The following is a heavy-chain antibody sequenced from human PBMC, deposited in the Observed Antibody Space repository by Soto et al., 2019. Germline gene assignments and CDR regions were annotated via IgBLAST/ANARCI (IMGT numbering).Heavy chain of an antibody. D-gene: IGHD6-6*01. CDR3: ARGYVAARYFDY. CDR2: IIPIFGTA. J-gene: IGHJ4*02. V-gene: IGHV1-69*13. CDR1: GGTFSSYA. Sequence: ASVKVSCKASGGTFSSYAISWVRQAPGQGLELMGGIIPIFGTANYAQKFQGRVTITADESTSTAYMELSSLRSEDTAVYYCARGYVAARYFDYWGQGTLVTVYS.